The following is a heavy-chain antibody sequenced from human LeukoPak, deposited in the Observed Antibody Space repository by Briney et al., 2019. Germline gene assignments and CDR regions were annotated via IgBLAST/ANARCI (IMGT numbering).Heavy chain of an antibody. D-gene: IGHD3-22*01. V-gene: IGHV3-73*01. CDR3: TRQHYDSSGYYFLDY. J-gene: IGHJ4*02. CDR2: IRGKANSYAT. CDR1: GFTFSGSA. Sequence: GGSLRLSCAAAGFTFSGSAMHWVRQASGKGLGGVGGIRGKANSYATAYAASVKGRFTISRDDSKNTAYLQMNSLKTEDTAVYYCTRQHYDSSGYYFLDYWGQGTLVTVSS.